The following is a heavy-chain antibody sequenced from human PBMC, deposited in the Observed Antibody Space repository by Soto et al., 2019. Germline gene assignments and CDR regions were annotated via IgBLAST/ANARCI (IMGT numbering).Heavy chain of an antibody. CDR3: ARLVGGPSGYHMDV. J-gene: IGHJ6*04. D-gene: IGHD3-3*01. Sequence: ASVKVSCKASGYTFTSYGISWVRQAPGQGLEWMGWISAYNGNTNYAQKLQGRVTMTTDTSTSTAYMELRSLRSDDTPVYYCARLVGGPSGYHMDVWGEGTTVTVSS. V-gene: IGHV1-18*01. CDR1: GYTFTSYG. CDR2: ISAYNGNT.